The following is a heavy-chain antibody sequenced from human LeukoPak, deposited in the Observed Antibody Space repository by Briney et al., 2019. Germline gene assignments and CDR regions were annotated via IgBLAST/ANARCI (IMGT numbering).Heavy chain of an antibody. CDR1: GYTCTGYY. CDR3: ARAGTMVRGVIHFDY. Sequence: ASVKVSCKASGYTCTGYYMHWVRQAPGQGLEWMGWINPNSGGTNYAQKFQGRVTMTRDTSISTAYMELSRLRSDDTAVYYCARAGTMVRGVIHFDYWGQGTLVTVSS. V-gene: IGHV1-2*02. J-gene: IGHJ4*02. D-gene: IGHD3-10*01. CDR2: INPNSGGT.